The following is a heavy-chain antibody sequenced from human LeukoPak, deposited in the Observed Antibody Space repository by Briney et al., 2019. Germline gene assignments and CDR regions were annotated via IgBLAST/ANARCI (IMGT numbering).Heavy chain of an antibody. CDR1: GFTVSSNY. D-gene: IGHD2/OR15-2a*01. J-gene: IGHJ4*02. Sequence: GGSLRLSCAASGFTVSSNYMSWDRQAPGKGLEWVSVIYSGGSTYYADSVKGRFTISRDNSKNTLYLQMNSLRAEDTAVYYCAYTNLGFVLQDDYWGQGTLVTVSS. V-gene: IGHV3-53*01. CDR2: IYSGGST. CDR3: AYTNLGFVLQDDY.